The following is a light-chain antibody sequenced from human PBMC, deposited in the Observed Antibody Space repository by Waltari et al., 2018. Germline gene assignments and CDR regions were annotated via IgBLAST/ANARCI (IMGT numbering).Light chain of an antibody. Sequence: DIQMTQSPSSLSASVGDRVTITCQASQDIRKNLNWFQQKPGKAPQVLIFDASSSRAAVPSRFSGSGSGTHFAFTISSLQPEDIGTYYCQQYSSLPLTFGGGTRVEIK. CDR2: DAS. CDR3: QQYSSLPLT. V-gene: IGKV1-33*01. CDR1: QDIRKN. J-gene: IGKJ4*01.